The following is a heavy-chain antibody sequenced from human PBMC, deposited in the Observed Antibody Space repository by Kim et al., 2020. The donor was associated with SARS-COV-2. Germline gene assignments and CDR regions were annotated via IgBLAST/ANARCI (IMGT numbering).Heavy chain of an antibody. V-gene: IGHV3-73*01. CDR3: TRVPGTTLAFLDAYDI. CDR2: IRSKANSYET. CDR1: GFSFSDYA. D-gene: IGHD3-3*02. J-gene: IGHJ3*02. Sequence: GGSLRLSCAASGFSFSDYAMHWVRQASGKGLEWVGRIRSKANSYETTYAAAGKGRFTISRDDSKNATYLQMNSLKTEDTAVYHCTRVPGTTLAFLDAYDIWGEG.